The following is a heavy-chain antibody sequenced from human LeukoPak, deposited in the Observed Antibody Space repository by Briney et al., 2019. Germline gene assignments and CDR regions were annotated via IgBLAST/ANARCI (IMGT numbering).Heavy chain of an antibody. Sequence: PSETLSLTCTVSGGSISSYYWSWIRQPPGKGLEWIGYIYYSGSTNYNPSLKSRVTISVDTSKNQFSLKLSSVTAADTAVYYCARGTGYYDLEYWGQGTLVIVSS. CDR2: IYYSGST. V-gene: IGHV4-59*01. CDR1: GGSISSYY. D-gene: IGHD3/OR15-3a*01. J-gene: IGHJ4*02. CDR3: ARGTGYYDLEY.